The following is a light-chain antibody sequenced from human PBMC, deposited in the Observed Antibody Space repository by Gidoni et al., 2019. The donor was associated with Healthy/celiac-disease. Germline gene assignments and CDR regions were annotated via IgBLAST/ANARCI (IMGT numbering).Light chain of an antibody. CDR3: QQYGSSHLFT. CDR1: QSVSSRY. J-gene: IGKJ3*01. V-gene: IGKV3-20*01. Sequence: DIVLTQSPGTLSLSPGERATLSCRASQSVSSRYLAWYQQKPGQAPRLLIYGASSRATGIPDRCSGSGAGTDFKLTISRLEHEDFAVYYCQQYGSSHLFTFGPGTKVDIK. CDR2: GAS.